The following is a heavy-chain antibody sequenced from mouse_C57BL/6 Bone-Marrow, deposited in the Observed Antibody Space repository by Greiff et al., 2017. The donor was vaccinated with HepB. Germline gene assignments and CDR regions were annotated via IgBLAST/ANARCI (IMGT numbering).Heavy chain of an antibody. V-gene: IGHV1-54*01. Sequence: VQLQQSGAELVRPGTSVKVSCKASGYAFTNYLIEWVKQRPGQGLEWIGVINPGSGGTNYNEKFKGKATLTADKSSSTAYMQLSSLTSEDSAVYFCAREDGNYLPWLAYWGQGTLVTVSA. CDR2: INPGSGGT. J-gene: IGHJ3*01. D-gene: IGHD2-1*01. CDR3: AREDGNYLPWLAY. CDR1: GYAFTNYL.